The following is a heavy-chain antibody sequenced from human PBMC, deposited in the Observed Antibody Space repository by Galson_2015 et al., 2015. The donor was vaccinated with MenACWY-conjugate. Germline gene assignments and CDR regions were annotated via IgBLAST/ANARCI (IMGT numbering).Heavy chain of an antibody. V-gene: IGHV3-7*03. D-gene: IGHD5-18*01. CDR2: IKKDGSET. CDR3: GRDRERWDTADWRDP. Sequence: SLRLSCAVSGFTFSNYWMSWVRQAPGKGLEWVANIKKDGSETYYADSVRGRFTISRDNAKNSMYLQMSSLRAEDTAVYYCGRDRERWDTADWRDPWGQGTLVTVSS. CDR1: GFTFSNYW. J-gene: IGHJ5*02.